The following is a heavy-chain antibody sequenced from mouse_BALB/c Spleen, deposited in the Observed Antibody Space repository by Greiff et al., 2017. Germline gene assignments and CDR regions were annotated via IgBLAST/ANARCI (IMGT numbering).Heavy chain of an antibody. CDR1: GYSFTSYW. J-gene: IGHJ3*01. CDR3: TTGPIYYGNYGAY. D-gene: IGHD2-1*01. Sequence: EVQLQQSGTVLARPGASVKMSCKASGYSFTSYWMHWVKQRPGQGLEWIGAIYPGNSDTSYNQKFKGKAKLTAVTSASTAYMELSSLTNEDSAVYYCTTGPIYYGNYGAYWGQGTLVTVSA. CDR2: IYPGNSDT. V-gene: IGHV1-5*01.